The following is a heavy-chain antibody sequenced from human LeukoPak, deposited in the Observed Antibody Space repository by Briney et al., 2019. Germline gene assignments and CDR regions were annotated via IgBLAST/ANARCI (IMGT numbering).Heavy chain of an antibody. Sequence: PGGSLRLSCAASGLTLSSNYMSWVRQAPGKGLEWVSVIYSGGSTYYADSVKGRFTISRDNSKNTLYLQMNSLRGEDTAVYYCARDITVTGTDAFDIWGQGTMVTVSS. CDR1: GLTLSSNY. D-gene: IGHD1-20*01. V-gene: IGHV3-66*01. CDR3: ARDITVTGTDAFDI. CDR2: IYSGGST. J-gene: IGHJ3*02.